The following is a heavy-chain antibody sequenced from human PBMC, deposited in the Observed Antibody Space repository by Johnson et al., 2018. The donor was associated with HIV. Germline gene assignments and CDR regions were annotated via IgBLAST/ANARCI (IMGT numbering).Heavy chain of an antibody. J-gene: IGHJ3*02. CDR2: IYSGGST. D-gene: IGHD2-21*01. CDR3: ALSGPSVVVAFDI. V-gene: IGHV3-66*01. CDR1: GFTVSSNY. Sequence: VQLVESGGGLVQPGGSLRLSCAASGFTVSSNYMSWVRQAPGKGLEWVSVIYSGGSTNYADSVKGRFTISRDNSKNTLYLQMNSLRAEDTAVYYCALSGPSVVVAFDIWGQGTMGSVAS.